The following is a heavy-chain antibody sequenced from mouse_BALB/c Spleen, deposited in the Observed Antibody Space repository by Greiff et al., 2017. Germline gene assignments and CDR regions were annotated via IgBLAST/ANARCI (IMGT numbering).Heavy chain of an antibody. CDR3: VRQGDYFAY. V-gene: IGHV10-1*02. D-gene: IGHD2-4*01. CDR2: IRSKSNNYAT. Sequence: EVQLVESGGGLVQPKGSLKLSCAASGFTFNTYAMNWVRQAPGKGLEWVARIRSKSNNYATNYADSVKDRFTISRDDSQSMLYLQMNNLKTEDTAMYYCVRQGDYFAYWGQGTLVTVSA. J-gene: IGHJ3*01. CDR1: GFTFNTYA.